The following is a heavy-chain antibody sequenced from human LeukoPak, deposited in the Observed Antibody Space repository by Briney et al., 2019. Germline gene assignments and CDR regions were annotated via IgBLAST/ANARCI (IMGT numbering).Heavy chain of an antibody. CDR3: ARDHKDSSGYFDY. V-gene: IGHV3-30-3*01. CDR1: GFTFSSYA. Sequence: AGGCLRLSCAASGFTFSSYAMHWVRQAPGKGLEWVAVISYDGSNKYYADSVKGRFTISRDNSKNTLYLQMNSLRAEDTAVYYCARDHKDSSGYFDYWGQGTLVTVSS. D-gene: IGHD3-22*01. CDR2: ISYDGSNK. J-gene: IGHJ4*02.